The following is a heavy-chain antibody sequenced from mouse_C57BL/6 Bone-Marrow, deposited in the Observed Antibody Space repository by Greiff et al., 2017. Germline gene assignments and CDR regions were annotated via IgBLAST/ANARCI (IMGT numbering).Heavy chain of an antibody. CDR3: ARYPFYYYGSSLDY. J-gene: IGHJ2*01. D-gene: IGHD1-1*01. Sequence: QVQLQQPGAELVKPGASVKLSCKASGYTFTSYWMQWVKQRPGQGLEWIGEILPGSGSTNYNEKFKGKATFTADTSSNTAYMQLSSLTTEDSAIYYCARYPFYYYGSSLDYWGQGTTLTVSS. CDR2: ILPGSGST. V-gene: IGHV1-9*01. CDR1: GYTFTSYW.